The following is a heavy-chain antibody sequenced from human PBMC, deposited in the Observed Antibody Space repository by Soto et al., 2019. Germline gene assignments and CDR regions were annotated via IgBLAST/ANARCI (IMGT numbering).Heavy chain of an antibody. D-gene: IGHD2-15*01. CDR2: INHSGST. J-gene: IGHJ6*03. CDR3: AGENIVVVVAATRGSYYYYYYMDV. V-gene: IGHV4-34*01. CDR1: GGSFSGYY. Sequence: ETLSLTCAVYGGSFSGYYWSWIRQPPGKGLEWIGEINHSGSTNYNPSLKSRVTISVDTSKNQFSLKLSSVTAADTAVYYCAGENIVVVVAATRGSYYYYYYMDVWGKGTTVTVSS.